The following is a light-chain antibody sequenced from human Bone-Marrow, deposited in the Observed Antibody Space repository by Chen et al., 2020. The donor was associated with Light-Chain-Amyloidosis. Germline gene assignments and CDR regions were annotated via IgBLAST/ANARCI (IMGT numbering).Light chain of an antibody. CDR3: QSAYSSGTYEVI. CDR2: RDT. CDR1: DLPTKY. V-gene: IGLV3-25*03. J-gene: IGLJ2*01. Sequence: SYELTQTPSVSVSPGQTARITCSGDDLPTKYAYWYQQKPGQAPVLVIHRDTARPSGISERFSGSSSGTTATLTISGVQAEDEADYHCQSAYSSGTYEVIFGGGTKLTVL.